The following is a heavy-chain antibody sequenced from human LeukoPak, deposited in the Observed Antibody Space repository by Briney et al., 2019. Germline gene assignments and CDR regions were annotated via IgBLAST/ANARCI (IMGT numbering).Heavy chain of an antibody. CDR2: INWNGGST. J-gene: IGHJ4*02. V-gene: IGHV3-20*04. CDR1: GFTFSSYW. CDR3: ARASRDILTGYPLGGY. D-gene: IGHD3-9*01. Sequence: GGSLRLSCAASGFTFSSYWMHWVRHAPGKGLVWVSGINWNGGSTGYADSVKGRFTISRDNAKNSLYLQMNSLRAEDTAVYYCARASRDILTGYPLGGYWGQGTLVTVSS.